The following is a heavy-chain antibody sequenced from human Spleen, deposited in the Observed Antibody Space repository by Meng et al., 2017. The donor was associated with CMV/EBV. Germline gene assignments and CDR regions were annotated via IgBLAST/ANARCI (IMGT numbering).Heavy chain of an antibody. CDR2: IYHSGST. Sequence: SETLSLTCTVSGYSISSGYYWGWIRQPPGKGLEWIGSIYHSGSTYYNPSLKSRVTISVDTSKNQFSLKLSSVTAADTAVYYCARSMIVVVINENWFDPWGQGTLVTVSS. V-gene: IGHV4-38-2*02. CDR1: GYSISSGYY. CDR3: ARSMIVVVINENWFDP. J-gene: IGHJ5*02. D-gene: IGHD3-22*01.